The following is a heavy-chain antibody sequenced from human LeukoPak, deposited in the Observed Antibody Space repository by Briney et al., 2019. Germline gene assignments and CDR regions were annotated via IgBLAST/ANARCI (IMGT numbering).Heavy chain of an antibody. J-gene: IGHJ4*02. D-gene: IGHD6-19*01. CDR1: GFTFSSYA. V-gene: IGHV3-23*01. Sequence: GGSLRLSCAASGFTFSSYAMSWVRQAPGKGLEWVSAISGSGGSTYYADSVKGRFTISRDNSKNTLYLQMNSLRAGDTALYYCAKVQSSTGWYTFFDYWGQGALVTVSS. CDR2: ISGSGGST. CDR3: AKVQSSTGWYTFFDY.